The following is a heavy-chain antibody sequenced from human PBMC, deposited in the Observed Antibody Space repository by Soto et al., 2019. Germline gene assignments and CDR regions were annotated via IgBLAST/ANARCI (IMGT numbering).Heavy chain of an antibody. CDR3: ARVGSIAAAGTPDY. V-gene: IGHV3-11*01. Sequence: GGSLSHSSGAPGFTFSDYYMSWFRPTPGKGLEWVSYIRGSGSTIHDADAVKGRFTISRDNGKNSLYLQMNSLRAEDTAVYYCARVGSIAAAGTPDYWGQGTLVTVSS. CDR1: GFTFSDYY. J-gene: IGHJ4*02. D-gene: IGHD6-13*01. CDR2: IRGSGSTI.